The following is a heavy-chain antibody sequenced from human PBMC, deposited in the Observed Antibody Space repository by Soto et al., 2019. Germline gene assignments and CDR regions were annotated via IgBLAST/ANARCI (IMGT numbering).Heavy chain of an antibody. J-gene: IGHJ5*02. CDR2: ITPSSGST. D-gene: IGHD1-7*01. CDR1: GYAFNNYF. CDR3: ARDLVPIWNYVGLAPGAQHWFDP. Sequence: QVQLVQSGAEVRKPGASVKVSCKASGYAFNNYFMHWVRQAPAQGLEWMGVITPSSGSTTYAQRSQGRLTMTRDTSSRTVYMELRSLRSEDAAVYFCARDLVPIWNYVGLAPGAQHWFDPWGQGTLVTVSS. V-gene: IGHV1-46*02.